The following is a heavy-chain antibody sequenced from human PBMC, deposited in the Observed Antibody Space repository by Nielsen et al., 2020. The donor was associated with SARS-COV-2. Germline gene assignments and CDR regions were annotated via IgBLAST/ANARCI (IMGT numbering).Heavy chain of an antibody. J-gene: IGHJ3*02. CDR1: GFTFNIYA. CDR3: AKDDVVRGDAFDI. D-gene: IGHD3-16*02. CDR2: VSASGGST. V-gene: IGHV3-23*01. Sequence: ESLKISCAASGFTFNIYAMAWVRRAPGRGLQWVTGVSASGGSTYYTDSVKGRFSISRDNSKNTLFLQMQSLRVEDTALYYCAKDDVVRGDAFDIWGQGTMVTVSS.